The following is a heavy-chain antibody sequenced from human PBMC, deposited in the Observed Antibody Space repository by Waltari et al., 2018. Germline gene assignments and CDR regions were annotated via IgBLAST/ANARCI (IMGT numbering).Heavy chain of an antibody. V-gene: IGHV4-59*01. CDR1: GGSISSYY. J-gene: IGHJ3*02. CDR2: IYYSGST. D-gene: IGHD4-4*01. CDR3: ARAYDSAYSNYDDAFDI. Sequence: QVQLQESGPGLVKPSETLSLTCTVSGGSISSYYWSWIRQPPGKGLEWIGYIYYSGSTNYNPSRKSRVTISVDTSKNQFSLKLSSVTAADTAVYYCARAYDSAYSNYDDAFDIWGQGTMVTVSS.